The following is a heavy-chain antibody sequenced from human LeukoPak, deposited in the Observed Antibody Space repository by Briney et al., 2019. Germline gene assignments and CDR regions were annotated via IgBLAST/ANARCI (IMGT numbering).Heavy chain of an antibody. V-gene: IGHV1-2*02. J-gene: IGHJ3*02. CDR2: INPNSGGT. CDR1: GYTFTGYY. Sequence: GASVKVSRKASGYTFTGYYIHWVRQAPGHGLEWMGWINPNSGGTNYAQKFQGRVTMTRDTSISTAYMELTRLRSDDTAVYYCARDSPHLPHSAFDIWGQGTMVTVSS. CDR3: ARDSPHLPHSAFDI.